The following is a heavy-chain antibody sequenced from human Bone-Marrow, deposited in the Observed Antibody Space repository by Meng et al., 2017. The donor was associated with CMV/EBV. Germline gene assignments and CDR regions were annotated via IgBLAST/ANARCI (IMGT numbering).Heavy chain of an antibody. CDR3: AGERGYCSSINCFKEGMDV. J-gene: IGHJ6*02. V-gene: IGHV1-18*01. D-gene: IGHD2-2*01. CDR2: INVYNGKR. Sequence: ASVKVSCKASGYTFTSYGISWVRQAPGQGLEWMGWINVYNGKRDYAQKFNVRVTMTTDTSTSTAYMELRSLRSDDTATYYCAGERGYCSSINCFKEGMDVWGQGSTVTVSS. CDR1: GYTFTSYG.